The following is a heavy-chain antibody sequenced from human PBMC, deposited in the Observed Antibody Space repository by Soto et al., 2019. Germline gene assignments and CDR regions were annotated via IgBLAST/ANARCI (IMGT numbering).Heavy chain of an antibody. V-gene: IGHV4-38-2*01. Sequence: SETLSLTCAVSGYSIASGYYWSFIRQSPGKGLEWIGSIYHAGSVYYNPSLNSRVAVSLDTSKNHFSLKLTSVTAADTAVYYCARTFDYYGMDVWGQGTTVTVSS. J-gene: IGHJ6*02. CDR1: GYSIASGYY. CDR3: ARTFDYYGMDV. CDR2: IYHAGSV.